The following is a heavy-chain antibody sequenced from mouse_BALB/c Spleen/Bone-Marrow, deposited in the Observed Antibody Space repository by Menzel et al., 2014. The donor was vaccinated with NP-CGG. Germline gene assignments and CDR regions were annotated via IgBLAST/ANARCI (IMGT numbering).Heavy chain of an antibody. CDR1: GFNIKDTY. CDR3: AKYGGLQYAMDY. J-gene: IGHJ4*01. V-gene: IGHV14-3*02. CDR2: IVPANGNT. D-gene: IGHD2-4*01. Sequence: EVQLQQSGAELVKPGASVKLSCTASGFNIKDTYMHWVKQRPEQGLEWTGRIVPANGNTKYDPKFQGKATITADTSSNTAYLQLSSVTSEDTGVYCCAKYGGLQYAMDYWGQGTSVTVAS.